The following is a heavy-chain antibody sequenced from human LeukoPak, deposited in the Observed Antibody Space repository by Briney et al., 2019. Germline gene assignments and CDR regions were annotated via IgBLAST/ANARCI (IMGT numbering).Heavy chain of an antibody. CDR2: IKQDGSEK. V-gene: IGHV3-7*01. CDR3: AKDGRGVGAYFDYYYMDV. J-gene: IGHJ6*03. Sequence: GGSLRLSCAASGFTFSRYSMNWVRQAPGKGLEWVANIKQDGSEKYYVDSVKGRFTISRDNSKNTLYLQMNSLRAEDTAVYYCAKDGRGVGAYFDYYYMDVWGKGTTVTISS. D-gene: IGHD1-26*01. CDR1: GFTFSRYS.